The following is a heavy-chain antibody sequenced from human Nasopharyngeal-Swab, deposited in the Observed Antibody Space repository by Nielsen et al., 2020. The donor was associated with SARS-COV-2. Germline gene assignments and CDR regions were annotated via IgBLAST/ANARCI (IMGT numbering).Heavy chain of an antibody. D-gene: IGHD3-10*01. CDR3: AREFTMVRGVLDY. CDR2: IYHSGST. Sequence: SETLSLTCTVSGYSISSGYYWGWIRQPPGKGLEWIGSIYHSGSTYYNPSLKSRVTMSVDTSKNQFSLKLSSVTAADTAVYYCAREFTMVRGVLDYWGQGTLVTVSS. CDR1: GYSISSGYY. J-gene: IGHJ4*02. V-gene: IGHV4-38-2*02.